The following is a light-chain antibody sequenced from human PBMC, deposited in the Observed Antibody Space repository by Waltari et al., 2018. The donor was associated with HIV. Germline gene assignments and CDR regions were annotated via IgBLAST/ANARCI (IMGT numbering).Light chain of an antibody. J-gene: IGKJ4*01. CDR2: STL. CDR1: QNIGSS. V-gene: IGKV1-12*01. Sequence: EIQVAQSPSSMTGSVGDTITIMCRTSQNIGSSLAWYQFRPGKAPKLLLFSTLRLENGVPPRFVGSGSGTEFALTISGLQTEDSATYYCQQADSFPHTFGGGTRVEV. CDR3: QQADSFPHT.